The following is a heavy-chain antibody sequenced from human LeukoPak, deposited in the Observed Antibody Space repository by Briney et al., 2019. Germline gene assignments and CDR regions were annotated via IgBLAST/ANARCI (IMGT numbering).Heavy chain of an antibody. V-gene: IGHV4-30-2*01. J-gene: IGHJ5*02. Sequence: PSQTLSLTCAVSGGSISSGGYSWSWIRQPPGKGLEWIGCIYHSGSTYYNPSRKSRVTISVDRSKNHFSLKLSSVTAADTAVYYCARAGYCSSTSCYGGDWFDPWGQGTLVTVSS. CDR2: IYHSGST. CDR3: ARAGYCSSTSCYGGDWFDP. CDR1: GGSISSGGYS. D-gene: IGHD2-2*01.